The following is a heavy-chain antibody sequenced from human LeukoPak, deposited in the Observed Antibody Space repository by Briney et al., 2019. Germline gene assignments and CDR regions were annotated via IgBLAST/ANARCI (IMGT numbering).Heavy chain of an antibody. CDR3: ARGGGYRGYGQDY. V-gene: IGHV3-64*01. J-gene: IGHJ4*02. D-gene: IGHD5-12*01. CDR1: GFTFSSYA. Sequence: GGSLRLSCAASGFTFSSYAMHWVRQAPGKGLEYVSAISSNGDSTYYANSVKGRFTISRDNSKNTLYLQMGSLRVEDMAVYYCARGGGYRGYGQDYWGQGTLVTVSS. CDR2: ISSNGDST.